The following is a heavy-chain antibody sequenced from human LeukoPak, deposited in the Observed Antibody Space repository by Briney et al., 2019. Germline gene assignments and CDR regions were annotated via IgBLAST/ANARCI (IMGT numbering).Heavy chain of an antibody. D-gene: IGHD3-10*01. V-gene: IGHV1-69*01. CDR3: ARRLGFGELEGMDV. CDR2: IIPIFGTA. Sequence: GASVTVSCTASGGTFISYAISWVRQAPGQGLEWMGGIIPIFGTANYAQKFQGRVTITADESTSTAYMELSSLRSEDTAVYYCARRLGFGELEGMDVWGQGTTVTVSS. CDR1: GGTFISYA. J-gene: IGHJ6*02.